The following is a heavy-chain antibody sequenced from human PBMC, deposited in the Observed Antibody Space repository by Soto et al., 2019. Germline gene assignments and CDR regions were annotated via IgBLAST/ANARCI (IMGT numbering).Heavy chain of an antibody. Sequence: EVQLLESGGGLVQPGGSLRLSCAASGFRFRTYAMSWVRQAPGKGLEWVSGLFGGGDGIAYADTVKGRFTISRNISNNMVYLQMHSVRAEDRAVCYCAKDRQPYGRWPFDPWGQGTLVTVSS. V-gene: IGHV3-23*01. J-gene: IGHJ5*02. CDR1: GFRFRTYA. CDR2: LFGGGDGI. CDR3: AKDRQPYGRWPFDP. D-gene: IGHD3-10*01.